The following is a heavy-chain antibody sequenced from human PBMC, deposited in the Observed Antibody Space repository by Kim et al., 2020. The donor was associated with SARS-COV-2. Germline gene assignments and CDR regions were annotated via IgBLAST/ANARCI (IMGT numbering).Heavy chain of an antibody. CDR3: ARGTDSYYYDSSGSYYFDY. V-gene: IGHV3-30*07. J-gene: IGHJ4*02. D-gene: IGHD3-22*01. Sequence: GRFNISRDNSKNTLYLQMNSLGAEDTAVYYCARGTDSYYYDSSGSYYFDYWGQGTLVTVSS.